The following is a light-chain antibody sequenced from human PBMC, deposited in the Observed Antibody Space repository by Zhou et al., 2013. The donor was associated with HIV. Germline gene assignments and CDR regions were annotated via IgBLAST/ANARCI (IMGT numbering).Light chain of an antibody. Sequence: DIQMTQSPSSVSASVGDRVTIICRASQGIGDDLGWFQQKAGNAPKRLIHATSSLQSGVSSRFSGSGSGTDFTLTISRLQPEDFATYYCLQHHSFPFTFGGGTKVEIK. J-gene: IGKJ4*01. CDR2: ATS. CDR3: LQHHSFPFT. V-gene: IGKV1-17*01. CDR1: QGIGDD.